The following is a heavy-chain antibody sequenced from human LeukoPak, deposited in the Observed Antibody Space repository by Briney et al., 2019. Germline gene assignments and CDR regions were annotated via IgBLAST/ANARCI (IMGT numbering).Heavy chain of an antibody. CDR3: ARDLSIAAAGGHYLDYYYYMDV. CDR1: GYTFTSYG. D-gene: IGHD6-13*01. CDR2: ISAYNGNT. Sequence: ASVKVSCKASGYTFTSYGISWVRQAPGQGLEWMGWISAYNGNTNYAQKLQGRVTMTTDTSTSTAYMEPRSLRSDDPAVYYCARDLSIAAAGGHYLDYYYYMDVWGKGTTVTVSS. J-gene: IGHJ6*03. V-gene: IGHV1-18*01.